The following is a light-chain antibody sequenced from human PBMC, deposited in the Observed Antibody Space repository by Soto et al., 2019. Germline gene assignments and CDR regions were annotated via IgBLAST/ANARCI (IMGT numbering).Light chain of an antibody. Sequence: QCALTQSASGSGSPGQSITISCTGTSSDVGGYNYVSWYQQHPGKAPKLMIYDVSNRPSGVSNRFSGSKSGNTASLTISGLQAEDEADYYCSSYTSSSTLVVFGGGTKVTVL. CDR1: SSDVGGYNY. V-gene: IGLV2-14*01. CDR3: SSYTSSSTLVV. J-gene: IGLJ2*01. CDR2: DVS.